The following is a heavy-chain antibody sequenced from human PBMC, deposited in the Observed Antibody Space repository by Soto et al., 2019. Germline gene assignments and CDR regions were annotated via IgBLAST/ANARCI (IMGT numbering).Heavy chain of an antibody. CDR1: GFTFSSYA. V-gene: IGHV3-23*01. J-gene: IGHJ4*02. D-gene: IGHD3-3*01. CDR2: ISGSGGST. Sequence: PGGSLRLSCAASGFTFSSYAMSWVRQAPGKGLEWVSAISGSGGSTYYADSVKGRFTISRDNSKNTLYLQMNSLRAEDTAVYYCATAHYDFWSGYPGTPQTFDYWGQGTLVTVSS. CDR3: ATAHYDFWSGYPGTPQTFDY.